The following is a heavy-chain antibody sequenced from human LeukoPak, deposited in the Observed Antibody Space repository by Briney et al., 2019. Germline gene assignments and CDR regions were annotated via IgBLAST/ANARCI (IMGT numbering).Heavy chain of an antibody. J-gene: IGHJ5*02. Sequence: PGGSLRLSCAASGFTFSSYWMSWVRQAPGKGLEWVSGINWNGGSTGYADSVKGRFTISRDNAKNSLYLQMNSLRAEDTALYYCARSYDSSGYYYSAWFDPWGQGTLVTVSS. CDR1: GFTFSSYW. CDR3: ARSYDSSGYYYSAWFDP. D-gene: IGHD3-22*01. V-gene: IGHV3-20*04. CDR2: INWNGGST.